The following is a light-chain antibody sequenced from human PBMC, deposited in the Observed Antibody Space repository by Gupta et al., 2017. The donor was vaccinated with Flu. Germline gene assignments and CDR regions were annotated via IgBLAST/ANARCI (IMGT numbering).Light chain of an antibody. J-gene: IGKJ5*01. CDR1: QSLLHSNGYNY. V-gene: IGKV2-28*01. CDR3: RQALQTLQV. Sequence: DIVMTQSPLSLPVTPGEPASISCRSSQSLLHSNGYNYLDWYLQKPGQSPQLLIYLGSNRASGVPDRFSGSGSGTDFTLKISRVEAEDVGVYYCRQALQTLQVFGQGTRMEIK. CDR2: LGS.